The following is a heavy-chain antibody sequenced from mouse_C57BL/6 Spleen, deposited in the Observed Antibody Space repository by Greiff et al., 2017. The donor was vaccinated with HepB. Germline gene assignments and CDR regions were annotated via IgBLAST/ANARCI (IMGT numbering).Heavy chain of an antibody. CDR1: GYTFTSYW. V-gene: IGHV1-50*01. J-gene: IGHJ1*03. CDR3: ARGGGYFDV. CDR2: IDPSDSYT. Sequence: QVQLQQPGAELVKPGASVKLSCKASGYTFTSYWMQWVKQRPGQGLEWIGEIDPSDSYTNYNQKFKGKATLTVDTSSSTAYMQLSSLTSEDSAVYYWARGGGYFDVWGTGTTVTVSS.